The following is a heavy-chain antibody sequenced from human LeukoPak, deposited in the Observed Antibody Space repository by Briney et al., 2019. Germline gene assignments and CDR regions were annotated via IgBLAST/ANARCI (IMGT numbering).Heavy chain of an antibody. Sequence: ASVKVSCKASGYTFTSYYMHWVRQAPGQGLEWMGIINPSGGSTSYAQKFQGRVTMTRDTSTSTVYMELSSLRSEDTAVYYCARDDSGPKNSGWYYPDYWGQGTLVTVSP. V-gene: IGHV1-46*01. CDR2: INPSGGST. J-gene: IGHJ4*02. D-gene: IGHD6-19*01. CDR3: ARDDSGPKNSGWYYPDY. CDR1: GYTFTSYY.